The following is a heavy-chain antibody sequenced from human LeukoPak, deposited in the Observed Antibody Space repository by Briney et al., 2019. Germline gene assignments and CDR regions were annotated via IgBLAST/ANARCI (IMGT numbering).Heavy chain of an antibody. Sequence: GGSLRLSCAASGFTFSSYWMSWVRQAPGKGLEWVANIKQDGSEKYYVDSVKGRFTISRDNSKNTLYLQMNSLRAEDTAVYFCAKDGPIGYSYASSYYYYMDVWGKGTTVTISS. CDR1: GFTFSSYW. V-gene: IGHV3-7*01. CDR3: AKDGPIGYSYASSYYYYMDV. J-gene: IGHJ6*03. D-gene: IGHD5-18*01. CDR2: IKQDGSEK.